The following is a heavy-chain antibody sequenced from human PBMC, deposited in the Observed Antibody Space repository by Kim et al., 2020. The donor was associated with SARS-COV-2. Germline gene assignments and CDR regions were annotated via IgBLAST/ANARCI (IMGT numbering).Heavy chain of an antibody. CDR1: RLTFSTYW. J-gene: IGHJ4*02. CDR3: ASWDY. CDR2: IKQDGSEK. V-gene: IGHV3-7*01. Sequence: GGSLRLSCAASRLTFSTYWMSWVRQAPGKGLEWVASIKQDGSEKYYVDSVKGRFTISRDNAKNSLYLQMNSLRAEDTAVYYCASWDYWGQGTLVTVSS.